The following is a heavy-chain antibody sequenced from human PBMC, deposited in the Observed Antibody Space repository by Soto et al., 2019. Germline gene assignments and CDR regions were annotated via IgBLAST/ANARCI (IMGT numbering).Heavy chain of an antibody. D-gene: IGHD3-22*01. Sequence: PGGPLRLSGAAGVLTLGSFAVSRVGKAPGRGLGWVSSVGGSGDITFYAGYVKGRFTISRDNSKNTFYLQMNSLRAEDTAIYCCARDNVDSSGYYAQLDYWGQGT. CDR1: VLTLGSFA. CDR2: VGGSGDIT. J-gene: IGHJ4*02. V-gene: IGHV3-23*01. CDR3: ARDNVDSSGYYAQLDY.